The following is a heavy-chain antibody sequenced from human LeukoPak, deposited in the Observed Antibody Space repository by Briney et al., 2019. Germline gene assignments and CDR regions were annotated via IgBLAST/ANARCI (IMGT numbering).Heavy chain of an antibody. CDR3: ARHQLEVIDY. CDR1: GGSISSSRYY. Sequence: SETLSLTCTVSGGSISSSRYYWGWIRQPPGKRLEWIGSIYYSGSTYYNPSLKSRVTISVDTSKNQFSLKLSSVTAADTAVYYCARHQLEVIDYWGQGTLVSVSS. D-gene: IGHD1-1*01. J-gene: IGHJ4*02. CDR2: IYYSGST. V-gene: IGHV4-39*01.